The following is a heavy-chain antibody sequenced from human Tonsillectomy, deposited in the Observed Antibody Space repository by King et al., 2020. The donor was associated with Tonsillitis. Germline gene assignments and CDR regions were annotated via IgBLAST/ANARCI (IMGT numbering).Heavy chain of an antibody. D-gene: IGHD3-22*01. CDR2: INPNSGGT. CDR1: GYTFTGYY. V-gene: IGHV1-2*02. J-gene: IGHJ4*02. Sequence: VQLVESGAEVKKPGASVKVSCKASGYTFTGYYMHWVRQAPGRGLEWMGWINPNSGGTNYAQKFQGRVTMTRDTSISTAYMELSRLRSDDTAVYYCATLYYYDSSGTTPGYYFDYWGQGTLVTVSS. CDR3: ATLYYYDSSGTTPGYYFDY.